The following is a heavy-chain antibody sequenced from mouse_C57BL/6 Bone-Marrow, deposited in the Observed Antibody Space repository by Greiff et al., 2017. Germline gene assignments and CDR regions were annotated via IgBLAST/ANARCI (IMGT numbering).Heavy chain of an antibody. CDR1: GYTFTSYW. V-gene: IGHV1-50*01. CDR2: IDPSDSYT. Sequence: QVQLQQPGAELVKPGASVKLSCKASGYTFTSYWMQWVKQRPGQGLEWIGEIDPSDSYTNYNQKFKGKATLTVDTSSSTAYMQLSSLKSEDSAVYYCAREVYGSSPYYAMDYWGQGTSVTVSS. J-gene: IGHJ4*01. D-gene: IGHD1-1*01. CDR3: AREVYGSSPYYAMDY.